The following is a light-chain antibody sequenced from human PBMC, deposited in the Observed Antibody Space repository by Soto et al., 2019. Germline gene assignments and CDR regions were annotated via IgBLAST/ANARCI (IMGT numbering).Light chain of an antibody. V-gene: IGLV2-14*01. CDR3: SSYTSSSTLV. CDR1: SSDVGGYNY. CDR2: DVS. J-gene: IGLJ1*01. Sequence: QSALTQPASVSGSPGQSITISCTGTSSDVGGYNYVSWYQQHPGKAPKLMIYDVSNRPSGVSNRFSGSKSGNTASLTISGLQAEDEADYSCSSYTSSSTLVFGPGTKLTVL.